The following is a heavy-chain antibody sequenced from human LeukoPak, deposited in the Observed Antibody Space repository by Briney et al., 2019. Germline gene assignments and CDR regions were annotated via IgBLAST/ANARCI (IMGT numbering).Heavy chain of an antibody. CDR3: ARGYDILTGYLDY. CDR2: IWYDGSNK. V-gene: IGHV3-33*01. CDR1: GFTFSNYG. J-gene: IGHJ4*02. Sequence: GGSLRLSCAATGFTFSNYGMHRVHQAPGKGLEWVAVIWYDGSNKYYADSVKGRFTISRDNSKNTLYLQMNSLRAEDTPVYYCARGYDILTGYLDYWGQGTLVTVSS. D-gene: IGHD3-9*01.